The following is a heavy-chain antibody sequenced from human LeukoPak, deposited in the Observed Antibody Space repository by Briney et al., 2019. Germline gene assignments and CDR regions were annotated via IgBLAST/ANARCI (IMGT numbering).Heavy chain of an antibody. CDR1: GGSINSGDYY. CDR3: ARKSQDHYYFHY. J-gene: IGHJ4*02. Sequence: PSETLSLTCTVSGGSINSGDYYWGWIRQPPGKGLGWIGYIYYSGSTYYNPSLKSRVTISIDTSRTQFSLRLSSVTAADTAVYYCARKSQDHYYFHYWGQGTLVTVSS. V-gene: IGHV4-30-4*01. CDR2: IYYSGST. D-gene: IGHD1-14*01.